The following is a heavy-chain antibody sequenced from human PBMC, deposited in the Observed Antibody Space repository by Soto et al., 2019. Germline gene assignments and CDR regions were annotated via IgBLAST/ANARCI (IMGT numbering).Heavy chain of an antibody. J-gene: IGHJ4*02. D-gene: IGHD1-20*01. Sequence: GGSLRLSCAASGFTFSGSAMHWVRQASGKGLEWVGRIRSKANSYATAYAASVKGRFTISRDDSKNTAYLQMNSLKTEDTAVYYCTRHGGAGSSAKGITDYWGQGTLVTVSS. CDR3: TRHGGAGSSAKGITDY. CDR2: IRSKANSYAT. CDR1: GFTFSGSA. V-gene: IGHV3-73*01.